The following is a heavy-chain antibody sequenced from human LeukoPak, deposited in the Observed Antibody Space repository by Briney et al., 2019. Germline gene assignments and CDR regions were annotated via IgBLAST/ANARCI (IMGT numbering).Heavy chain of an antibody. J-gene: IGHJ4*02. D-gene: IGHD3-10*01. CDR3: AKGSWTVDY. V-gene: IGHV3-30*18. CDR1: GFPFSSYG. CDR2: ISYDGSNK. Sequence: GGSLRLSCAASGFPFSSYGMHWVRQAPGKGLEWVAVISYDGSNKYYADSVKGRFTISRDNSKNTLYLQMNSLRAEDTAVYYCAKGSWTVDYWGQGTLVTVSS.